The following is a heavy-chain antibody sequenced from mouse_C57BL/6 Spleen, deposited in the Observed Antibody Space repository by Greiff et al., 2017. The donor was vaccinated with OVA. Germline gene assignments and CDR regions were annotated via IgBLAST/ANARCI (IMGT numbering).Heavy chain of an antibody. D-gene: IGHD1-1*01. J-gene: IGHJ3*01. Sequence: EVKLMESGPELVKPGASVKMSCKASGYTFTDYNMHWVKQSHGKSLEWIGYINPNNGGTSYNQKFKGKATLTVNKSSSTAYMELRSLTSEDSAVYYCARFFYYGSSSFAYWGQGTLVTVSA. V-gene: IGHV1-22*01. CDR3: ARFFYYGSSSFAY. CDR1: GYTFTDYN. CDR2: INPNNGGT.